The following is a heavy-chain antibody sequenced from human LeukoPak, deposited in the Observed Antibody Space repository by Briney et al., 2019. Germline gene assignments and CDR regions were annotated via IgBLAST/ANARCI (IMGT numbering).Heavy chain of an antibody. V-gene: IGHV3-23*01. D-gene: IGHD2-8*01. CDR3: AIPSGLYDR. Sequence: GGSLRLFWAAHGLTFRSYAMSWARQAQGEGLERLSAFLGSGGSTYYADSVKGRFALSRDNSKNTLYLQMNSLRAEDTAVYYCAIPSGLYDRWGQGTLVTVSS. J-gene: IGHJ5*02. CDR2: FLGSGGST. CDR1: GLTFRSYA.